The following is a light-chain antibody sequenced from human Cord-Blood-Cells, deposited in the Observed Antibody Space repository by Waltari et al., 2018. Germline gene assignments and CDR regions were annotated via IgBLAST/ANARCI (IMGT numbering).Light chain of an antibody. CDR3: QQLNSYPLT. V-gene: IGKV1-9*01. J-gene: IGKJ4*01. Sequence: IQLTQSPSTLSASAGDRVTLTCRASQGISSYLAWYQQKPGKAPKLLIYAASTLQSGVPSRFSGSGSGTDFTLTISSLQPEDFATYDCQQLNSYPLTFGGGTKVEIK. CDR2: AAS. CDR1: QGISSY.